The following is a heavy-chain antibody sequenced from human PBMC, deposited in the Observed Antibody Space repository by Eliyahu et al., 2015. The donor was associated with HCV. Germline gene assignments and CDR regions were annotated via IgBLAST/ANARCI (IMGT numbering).Heavy chain of an antibody. CDR2: IHYSGSP. CDR1: XGSITTYX. CDR3: ASGGGGIAVAGTGGWFDP. Sequence: QVQLQESGPGLVKPSXTLSLTCTXSXGSITTYXWXWIRXPPGKGXEWIGYIHYSGSPNYNPSLKSRVTISLDTSKNQFSXNLTSVTAADTAVYYCASGGGGIAVAGTGGWFDPWGQGTLVTVSS. D-gene: IGHD6-19*01. J-gene: IGHJ5*02. V-gene: IGHV4-59*01.